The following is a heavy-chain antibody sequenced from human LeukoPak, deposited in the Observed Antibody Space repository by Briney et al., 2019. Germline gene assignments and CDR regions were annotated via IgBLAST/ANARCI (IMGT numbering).Heavy chain of an antibody. V-gene: IGHV4-4*07. Sequence: SETLSLTCTVSGGSISNYYWNWIRQPAGKGLEWIGRIYSTGTTNYNPSLTSRVTVSPETSKNQFSLRLNSVTAADTAVYYCARRPPGPVTSFDYWGQGTLVTVSS. CDR2: IYSTGTT. CDR1: GGSISNYY. J-gene: IGHJ4*02. CDR3: ARRPPGPVTSFDY. D-gene: IGHD4-17*01.